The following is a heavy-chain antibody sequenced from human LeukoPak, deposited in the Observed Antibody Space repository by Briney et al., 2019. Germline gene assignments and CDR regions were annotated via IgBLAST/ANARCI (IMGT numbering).Heavy chain of an antibody. J-gene: IGHJ4*02. D-gene: IGHD6-13*01. V-gene: IGHV4-34*01. CDR2: INHSGST. CDR1: GGSFSGCY. Sequence: SETLSLTCAVYGGSFSGCYWSWIRQPPGKGLEWIGEINHSGSTNYNPSLKSRVTISVDTSKNQFSLKLSSVTAADTAVYYCARVRRQQLVSVRYYFDYWGQGTLVTVSS. CDR3: ARVRRQQLVSVRYYFDY.